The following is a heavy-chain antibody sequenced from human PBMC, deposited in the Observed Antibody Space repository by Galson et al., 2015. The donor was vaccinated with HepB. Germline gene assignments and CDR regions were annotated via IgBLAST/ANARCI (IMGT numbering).Heavy chain of an antibody. CDR2: IKEDGSEI. J-gene: IGHJ4*02. V-gene: IGHV3-7*01. CDR3: VKGVYYFDY. Sequence: SLRLSCAASGFTFSTFWMSWVRQAPGEGLEWVANIKEDGSEIYYVDSVEGRFTISRDNTKNSLYLQMNSLRDEDTAVYYCVKGVYYFDYWGQGTLVTVSS. D-gene: IGHD3-16*01. CDR1: GFTFSTFW.